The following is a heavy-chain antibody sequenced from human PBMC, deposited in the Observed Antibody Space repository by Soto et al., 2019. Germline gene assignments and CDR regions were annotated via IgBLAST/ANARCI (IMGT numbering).Heavy chain of an antibody. J-gene: IGHJ5*02. D-gene: IGHD1-26*01. Sequence: QVQLVQSGAEVKKPGSSVKVSCKAPVDTFSTYTISWVRQAPGQGLEWMGRIIPTLGIIKYAQKFQGRVTITADKSTSTAYMELTSLRFDDTAVYYCARGNSGSYAWVDPWGQGTLVTVSS. CDR2: IIPTLGII. V-gene: IGHV1-69*02. CDR1: VDTFSTYT. CDR3: ARGNSGSYAWVDP.